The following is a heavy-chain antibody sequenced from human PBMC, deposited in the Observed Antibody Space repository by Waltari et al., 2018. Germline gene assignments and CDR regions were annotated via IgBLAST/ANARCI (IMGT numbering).Heavy chain of an antibody. V-gene: IGHV3-23*01. CDR2: ISGSGVST. Sequence: EVQLLESGGGLVQPGGSLRLSCAASGFTVSSYAMSWVRQAPGKGLEWVSAISGSGVSTYYADSVKGRFTISRDNSKNTLYLQMNSLRAEDTAVYYCAILEYSSSAGGGDAFDIWGQGTMVTVSS. D-gene: IGHD6-6*01. CDR3: AILEYSSSAGGGDAFDI. CDR1: GFTVSSYA. J-gene: IGHJ3*02.